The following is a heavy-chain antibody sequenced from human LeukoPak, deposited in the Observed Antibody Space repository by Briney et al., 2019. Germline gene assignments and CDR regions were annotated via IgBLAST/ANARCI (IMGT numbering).Heavy chain of an antibody. Sequence: GRSLRLPCAASGFTFGSYAMHWVSQAPGRGLEWVAGISYDGTNKYYADSVKGRFTISRDNSKNTLYLQMNSLRTDDKAVYYCARESPACGEDCYFDYWGQGTLVTVSS. CDR2: ISYDGTNK. D-gene: IGHD2-21*02. V-gene: IGHV3-30-3*01. J-gene: IGHJ4*02. CDR3: ARESPACGEDCYFDY. CDR1: GFTFGSYA.